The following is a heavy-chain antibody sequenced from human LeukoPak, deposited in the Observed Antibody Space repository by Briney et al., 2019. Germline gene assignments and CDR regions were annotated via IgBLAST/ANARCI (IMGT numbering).Heavy chain of an antibody. CDR2: IYYSGST. D-gene: IGHD3-9*01. J-gene: IGHJ6*03. Sequence: SETLSLTCTVSGGSISSYYWSWIRQPPGKGLEWIGYIYYSGSTNYNPSLKSRVTMSVDASKNQFSLNLTSVTAADTAVYFCAREGSYDILTGHSPGFLYYMDVWGKGTTVIVSS. CDR3: AREGSYDILTGHSPGFLYYMDV. V-gene: IGHV4-59*12. CDR1: GGSISSYY.